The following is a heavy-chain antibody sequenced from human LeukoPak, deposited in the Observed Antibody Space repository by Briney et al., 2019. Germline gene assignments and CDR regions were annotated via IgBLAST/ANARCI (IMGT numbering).Heavy chain of an antibody. D-gene: IGHD3-22*01. Sequence: ASVKVSCKASGYTFTNYGVTWVRQAPGQGLEWMGWINPNSGGTNYAQKFQGRVTMTRDTSISTAYMELSRLRSDDTAVYYCARDTTYYYDSSGYPYDAFDIWGQGTMVTVSS. V-gene: IGHV1-2*02. J-gene: IGHJ3*02. CDR1: GYTFTNYG. CDR2: INPNSGGT. CDR3: ARDTTYYYDSSGYPYDAFDI.